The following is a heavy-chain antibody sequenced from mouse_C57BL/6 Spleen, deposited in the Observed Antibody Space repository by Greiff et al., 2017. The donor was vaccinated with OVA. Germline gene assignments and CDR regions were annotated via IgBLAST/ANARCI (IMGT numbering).Heavy chain of an antibody. V-gene: IGHV1-9*01. CDR2: ILPGSGST. CDR1: GYTFTGYW. CDR3: ASGGDYDRGAWFAY. J-gene: IGHJ3*01. Sequence: QVQLQQSGAELMKPGASVKLSCKATGYTFTGYWIEWVKQRPGHGLEWIGEILPGSGSTNYNEKFKGKATFTADTSSNTPYMQLSSLTTEYSAISYCASGGDYDRGAWFAYWGQGTLVTVSA. D-gene: IGHD2-4*01.